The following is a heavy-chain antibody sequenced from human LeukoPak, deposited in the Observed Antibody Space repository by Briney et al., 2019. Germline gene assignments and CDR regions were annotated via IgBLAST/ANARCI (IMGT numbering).Heavy chain of an antibody. J-gene: IGHJ5*02. V-gene: IGHV1-46*01. Sequence: GASLKVSCKAFGDTFTSDYMHWVRQAPGQGPEWMGVISPSGGSTTYAQKFQGRVTLTRDMSTSTDYLELSSLRSEDTAVYYCARDNSVRDEAWWFNPWGQGTLVTVSS. CDR1: GDTFTSDY. D-gene: IGHD5-24*01. CDR3: ARDNSVRDEAWWFNP. CDR2: ISPSGGST.